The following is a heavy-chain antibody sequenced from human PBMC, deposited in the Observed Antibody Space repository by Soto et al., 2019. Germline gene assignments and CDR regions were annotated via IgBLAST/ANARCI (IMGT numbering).Heavy chain of an antibody. CDR3: AREGSYSAYNFAHGIQLWSFDF. CDR1: GGSINTFY. J-gene: IGHJ4*02. CDR2: IFSSGST. V-gene: IGHV4-4*07. D-gene: IGHD5-12*01. Sequence: SATLSLTCTVSGGSINTFYWSWVRQPAGKGLEWIGRIFSSGSTSFNPSLESRVAMSVDTSKNHFSLNLSSVTAADMAVYYCAREGSYSAYNFAHGIQLWSFDFWGQGALVTVSS.